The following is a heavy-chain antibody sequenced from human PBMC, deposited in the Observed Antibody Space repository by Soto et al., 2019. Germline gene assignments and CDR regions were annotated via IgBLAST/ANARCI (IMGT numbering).Heavy chain of an antibody. D-gene: IGHD3-3*01. Sequence: GSLRLSCAVSGFTFNDYAMSWVRQAPGKGLEWVSTISGSLGSAYYAASVEGRFTISGDNSNNTLYLQMNSLRVEDTATYYCAKDSRLPGFGLLVHAFDIWGHGTMVTVSS. CDR3: AKDSRLPGFGLLVHAFDI. CDR1: GFTFNDYA. V-gene: IGHV3-23*01. CDR2: ISGSLGSA. J-gene: IGHJ3*02.